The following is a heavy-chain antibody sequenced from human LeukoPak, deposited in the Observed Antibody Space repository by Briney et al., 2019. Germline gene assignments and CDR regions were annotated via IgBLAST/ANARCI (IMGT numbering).Heavy chain of an antibody. Sequence: GESLKISCKGSGYMFTSYWIGWVRQMPGKGLEWMGIIYCGDSDTRYSPSFQGQVTISADKSISTAYLQWSSLKASDTAMYYCTRHEIRSQRGTFYGMDVWGQGTTVTVSS. V-gene: IGHV5-51*01. CDR1: GYMFTSYW. CDR3: TRHEIRSQRGTFYGMDV. D-gene: IGHD3-10*01. CDR2: IYCGDSDT. J-gene: IGHJ6*02.